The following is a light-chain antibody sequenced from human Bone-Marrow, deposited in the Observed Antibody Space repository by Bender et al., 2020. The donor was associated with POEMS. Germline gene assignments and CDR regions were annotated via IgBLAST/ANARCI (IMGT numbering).Light chain of an antibody. CDR3: SSYAGSNNLV. V-gene: IGLV2-8*01. J-gene: IGLJ1*01. CDR1: SSDVGGYKY. Sequence: QSALTQPPSASGSPGQSVTISCTGTSSDVGGYKYVSWYQQHPGKAPNLIIYEVTKRPSGVPDRFSGSKSGNTASLTVSGLQAEDEADYYCSSYAGSNNLVFGTGTKVTVV. CDR2: EVT.